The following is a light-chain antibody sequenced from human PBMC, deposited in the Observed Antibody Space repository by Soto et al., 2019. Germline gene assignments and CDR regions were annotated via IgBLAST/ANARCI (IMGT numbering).Light chain of an antibody. CDR2: KAS. V-gene: IGKV1-5*03. Sequence: DRQITRASPYISSSLWDRITITCRASQSISGWLAWYQQKPGKAPKLLIYKASSLESGVPSRFSGSGSGTEFTLTISSLQPDDFATYCCQQYNSYPPFGQGTKVDIK. J-gene: IGKJ1*01. CDR3: QQYNSYPP. CDR1: QSISGW.